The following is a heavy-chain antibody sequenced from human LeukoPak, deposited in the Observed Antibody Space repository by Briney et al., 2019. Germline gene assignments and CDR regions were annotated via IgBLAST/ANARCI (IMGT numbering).Heavy chain of an antibody. D-gene: IGHD5-12*01. CDR1: GYTFDDYG. CDR3: ARDETNIVATIRGPGWYFDL. Sequence: GGSLRLSCAASGYTFDDYGMAWVRQAPGQGLEWVSGINWNGGSTGYADFVRGRFTISRDNAKNTLYLQMNSLRTEDTALYYCARDETNIVATIRGPGWYFDLWGRGTLVTVSS. CDR2: INWNGGST. J-gene: IGHJ2*01. V-gene: IGHV3-20*04.